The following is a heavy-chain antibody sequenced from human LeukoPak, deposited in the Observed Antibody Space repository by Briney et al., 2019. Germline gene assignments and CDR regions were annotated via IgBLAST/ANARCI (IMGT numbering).Heavy chain of an antibody. D-gene: IGHD4-17*01. Sequence: ASVKVSCKTSGYTFTNYGITWVRQAPGHGLEWMGWISTVTGSTNYAQKLQGRFTMTTDTSTSTAYMEVRTLRSDDTAVYYCATLYGDHPYFDFWGQGTLVAVSS. CDR3: ATLYGDHPYFDF. V-gene: IGHV1-18*01. J-gene: IGHJ4*02. CDR2: ISTVTGST. CDR1: GYTFTNYG.